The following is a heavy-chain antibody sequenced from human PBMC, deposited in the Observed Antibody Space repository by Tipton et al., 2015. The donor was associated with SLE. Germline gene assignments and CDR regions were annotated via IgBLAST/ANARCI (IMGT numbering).Heavy chain of an antibody. J-gene: IGHJ4*02. CDR2: INDSGSI. CDR1: GESFNDHY. Sequence: TLSLTCAVYGESFNDHYWSWVRQPPGKGLEWIGEINDSGSINYNPSLKSRITISVDTSKNRFSLRLNSVTAADTAVYYCARRRGGYYYDYWGQGTLVTVSS. D-gene: IGHD5-12*01. V-gene: IGHV4-34*01. CDR3: ARRRGGYYYDY.